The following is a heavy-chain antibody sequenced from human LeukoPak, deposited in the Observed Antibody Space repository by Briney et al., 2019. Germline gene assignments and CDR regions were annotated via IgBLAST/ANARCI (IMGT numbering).Heavy chain of an antibody. CDR3: ARERITMVRGKTENNWFDP. CDR1: GYSFTSYW. J-gene: IGHJ5*02. CDR2: IYPGDSET. Sequence: GESLKISCKGSGYSFTSYWIGWVRQMPGKGLEWMGIIYPGDSETRYSPSFQGQVTISADKPISTAYLQWSSLKASDTAVYYCARERITMVRGKTENNWFDPWGQGTLVTVSS. D-gene: IGHD3-10*01. V-gene: IGHV5-51*04.